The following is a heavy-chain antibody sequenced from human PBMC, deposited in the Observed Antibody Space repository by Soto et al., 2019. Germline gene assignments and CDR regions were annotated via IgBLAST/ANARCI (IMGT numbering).Heavy chain of an antibody. V-gene: IGHV3-33*01. J-gene: IGHJ4*02. D-gene: IGHD2-15*01. Sequence: QVQLVESGGGVVQPGRSLRLSCAASGFTFSSYGMHWVRQAPGKGLEWVAVIWYDGSNKYYADSVKGRFTISRDNSKNTLYLQMNSLRAEDTAVYYFARADTYCSGGSCYYHYFDYWGQGTLVTVSS. CDR3: ARADTYCSGGSCYYHYFDY. CDR2: IWYDGSNK. CDR1: GFTFSSYG.